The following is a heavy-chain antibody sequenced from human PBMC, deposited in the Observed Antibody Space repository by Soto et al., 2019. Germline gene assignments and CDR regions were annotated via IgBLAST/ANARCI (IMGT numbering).Heavy chain of an antibody. CDR3: ARHNWFDP. CDR2: IYYSGST. Sequence: XXTLSLPCTVSGGSISSYYGSWIRQPPGKGLEWIGYIYYSGSTNYNPSLKSRVTISVDTSKNQFSLKLSSVTAADTAVYYCARHNWFDPWGQRTLVTVSS. J-gene: IGHJ5*02. CDR1: GGSISSYY. V-gene: IGHV4-59*08.